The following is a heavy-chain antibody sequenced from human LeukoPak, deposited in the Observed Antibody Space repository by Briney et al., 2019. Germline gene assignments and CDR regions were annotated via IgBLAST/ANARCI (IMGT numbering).Heavy chain of an antibody. CDR3: ARQAVDTAMVKDAFDI. V-gene: IGHV3-21*01. CDR1: GFTFSSYS. D-gene: IGHD5-18*01. CDR2: ISSSSSYI. J-gene: IGHJ3*02. Sequence: PGGSLRLSCAASGFTFSSYSMNWVRQAPGKGLEWVSSISSSSSYIYYADSVKGRFTISRDNAKNSLYLQMNSLRAEDTAVYYCARQAVDTAMVKDAFDIWGQGTMVTVSS.